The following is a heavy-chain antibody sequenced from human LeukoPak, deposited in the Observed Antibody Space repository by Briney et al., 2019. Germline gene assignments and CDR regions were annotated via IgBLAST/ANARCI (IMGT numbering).Heavy chain of an antibody. J-gene: IGHJ5*02. V-gene: IGHV3-30*02. Sequence: GGTLRLSCAAPGFTFSGFAMSWIRQAPGKGLEWVTFIQYDGSKKYYADSVKGRFTISRGNSKNTLYLEMNSLRAEDTAVYYCARDARHRYCSSTSCYRGWLDPWGQGTLVTVSS. CDR1: GFTFSGFA. CDR3: ARDARHRYCSSTSCYRGWLDP. D-gene: IGHD2-2*01. CDR2: IQYDGSKK.